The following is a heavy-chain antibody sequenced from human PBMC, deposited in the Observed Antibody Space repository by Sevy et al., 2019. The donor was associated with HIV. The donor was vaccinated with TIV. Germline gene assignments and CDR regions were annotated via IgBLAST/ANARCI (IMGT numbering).Heavy chain of an antibody. D-gene: IGHD6-6*01. CDR3: AKANTAAPPRGSDYFDY. Sequence: GGSLRLSCAASGFTFSTYGMHWVRQAPGKGLEWVAVLSHDISNEYYADSVKGRFTISRDNSKNTLYLQMSSLRPEDTALYYCAKANTAAPPRGSDYFDYWGQGTLVTVSS. CDR2: LSHDISNE. V-gene: IGHV3-30*18. CDR1: GFTFSTYG. J-gene: IGHJ4*02.